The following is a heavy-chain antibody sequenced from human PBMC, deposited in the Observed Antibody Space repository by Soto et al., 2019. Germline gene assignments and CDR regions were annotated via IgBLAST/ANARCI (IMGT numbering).Heavy chain of an antibody. Sequence: EVQLVQSGAEVKKPGESLKISCKGSGYSFTSYWIGWVRQMPGKGLEWMGIIYPGDSDTRYSPSFQGQVTISADKSISTAYLQWSSLKASDTAMYYCARRCRVRGYSCLDGDYWGQGTLVTVSS. V-gene: IGHV5-51*03. CDR2: IYPGDSDT. D-gene: IGHD5-18*01. J-gene: IGHJ4*02. CDR3: ARRCRVRGYSCLDGDY. CDR1: GYSFTSYW.